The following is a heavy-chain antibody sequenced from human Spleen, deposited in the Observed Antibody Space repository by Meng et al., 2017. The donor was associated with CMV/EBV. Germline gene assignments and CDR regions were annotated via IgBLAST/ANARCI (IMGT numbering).Heavy chain of an antibody. V-gene: IGHV3-9*01. CDR3: ARGRPPDY. CDR1: GFTFDDYA. Sequence: SLKISCAASGFTFDDYAMHWVRQAPGKGLEWVSGISWNSGSIGYADSVKGRFTISRDNSKNSLYLQMNSLRTEDTALYYCARGRPPDYWGQGTLVTVSS. CDR2: ISWNSGSI. J-gene: IGHJ4*02.